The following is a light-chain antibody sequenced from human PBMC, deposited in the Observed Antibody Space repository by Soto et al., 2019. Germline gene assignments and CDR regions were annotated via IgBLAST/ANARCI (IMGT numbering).Light chain of an antibody. CDR3: HQYDSPLWT. Sequence: ENVLTQSPGTLSLSPGERATLSCRASQTVGSSYLAWYQQKPGQAPRLLIYSTSTRATGIPDRFSGSGSGTDFTLTIRRLEPEDFAVYYCHQYDSPLWTFGQGTTVEIK. J-gene: IGKJ1*01. V-gene: IGKV3-20*01. CDR1: QTVGSSY. CDR2: STS.